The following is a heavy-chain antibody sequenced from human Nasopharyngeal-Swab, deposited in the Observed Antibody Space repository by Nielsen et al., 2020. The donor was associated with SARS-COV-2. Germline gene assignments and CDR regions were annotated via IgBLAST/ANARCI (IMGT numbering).Heavy chain of an antibody. D-gene: IGHD3-10*02. V-gene: IGHV4-39*01. J-gene: IGHJ6*02. CDR1: GVPLSSSRYY. CDR2: IYYSWST. Sequence: SETLSLTCTVSGVPLSSSRYYWGWIRQPPGKGLEWIGSIYYSWSTYYNPSLKSRATISVDTSKNLFSLKMTSVTAANTAVYYCASPRRTGFVGNYVFYYYYGMDVWGQGTTVTVSS. CDR3: ASPRRTGFVGNYVFYYYYGMDV.